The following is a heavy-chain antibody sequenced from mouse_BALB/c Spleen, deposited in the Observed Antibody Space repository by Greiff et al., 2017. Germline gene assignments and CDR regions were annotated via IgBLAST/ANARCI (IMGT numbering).Heavy chain of an antibody. J-gene: IGHJ4*01. CDR1: GFSLTSYG. D-gene: IGHD2-4*01. CDR2: IWSGGST. Sequence: QVQLKESGPGLVQPSQSLSITCTVSGFSLTSYGVHWVRQSPGKGLEWLGVIWSGGSTDYNAAFISRLSISKDNSKSQVFFKMNSLQANDTAIYYCARRDYETAYAMDYWGQGTSVTVSS. CDR3: ARRDYETAYAMDY. V-gene: IGHV2-2*02.